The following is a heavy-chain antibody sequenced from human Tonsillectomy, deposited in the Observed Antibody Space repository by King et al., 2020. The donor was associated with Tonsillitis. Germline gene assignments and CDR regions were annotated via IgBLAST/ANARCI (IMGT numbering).Heavy chain of an antibody. CDR1: GFTFSSYG. J-gene: IGHJ2*01. Sequence: VQLVESGGGVVQPGRSLRLSCAASGFTFSSYGMHWVRQAPGKGLEWVAVISYDGSNKYHADSVKGRFTISRDNSKNTLYLHMNSLRAEDTAVYYCAKDRGGSYGGTNWYVDLWGRGTLAT. CDR3: AKDRGGSYGGTNWYVDL. D-gene: IGHD1-26*01. CDR2: ISYDGSNK. V-gene: IGHV3-30*18.